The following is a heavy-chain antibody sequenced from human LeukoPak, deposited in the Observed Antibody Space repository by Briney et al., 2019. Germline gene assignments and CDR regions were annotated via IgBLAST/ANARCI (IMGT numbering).Heavy chain of an antibody. J-gene: IGHJ4*02. D-gene: IGHD1-1*01. CDR3: TTNAAVGTWEIFDY. Sequence: GGSLRLSCAASGFAFTKAWMAWVRQAPGKGLEWVGRIKSKGNGGTMDYAAPVKGRFTISRDDSKNTLYLQMNSLITEDTAVYYCTTNAAVGTWEIFDYWGRGTLVTVSS. V-gene: IGHV3-15*01. CDR1: GFAFTKAW. CDR2: IKSKGNGGTM.